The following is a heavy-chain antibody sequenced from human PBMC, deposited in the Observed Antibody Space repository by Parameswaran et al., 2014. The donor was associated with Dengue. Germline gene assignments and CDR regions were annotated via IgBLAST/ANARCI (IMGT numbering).Heavy chain of an antibody. J-gene: IGHJ4*02. CDR3: AKLLFLPWFGEFRLPDYFDY. CDR2: ISYDGSNR. Sequence: SLKISCAASGFTFSSYGMHWVRQAPGKGLEWVAVISYDGSNRYYVDPVKGRFTISRDNSKNTLYLQMNSLRPEDTAVYYCAKLLFLPWFGEFRLPDYFDYWGQGSLVTVSS. V-gene: IGHV3-30*18. D-gene: IGHD3-10*01. CDR1: GFTFSSYG.